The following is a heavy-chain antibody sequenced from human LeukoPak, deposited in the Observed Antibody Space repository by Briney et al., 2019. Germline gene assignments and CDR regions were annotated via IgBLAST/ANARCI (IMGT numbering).Heavy chain of an antibody. CDR3: ARADYGDCPNTRENAFDI. J-gene: IGHJ3*02. V-gene: IGHV4-39*07. Sequence: SETLSLTCTVSGGSISSSSYYWGWIRQPPGKGLEWIGSIYYSGSTYYNPSLKSRVTISVDTSKNQFSLKLSSVTAADTAVYYCARADYGDCPNTRENAFDIWGQGTMVTVSS. CDR1: GGSISSSSYY. CDR2: IYYSGST. D-gene: IGHD4-17*01.